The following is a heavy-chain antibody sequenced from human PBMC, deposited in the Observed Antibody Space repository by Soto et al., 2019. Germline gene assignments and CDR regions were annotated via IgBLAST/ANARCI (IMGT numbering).Heavy chain of an antibody. Sequence: GGSLRLSCAASGFTFGSYEMNWVRQAPGQGLEWVSYISVSGGTVYYADSVKGRFTVSRDNAQNSVYLQMNSLRTEDTAVYYCARDLLHYDFWSGYSAYFYYGMDVWGPGTPVTVSS. CDR2: ISVSGGTV. CDR3: ARDLLHYDFWSGYSAYFYYGMDV. J-gene: IGHJ6*02. V-gene: IGHV3-48*03. CDR1: GFTFGSYE. D-gene: IGHD3-3*01.